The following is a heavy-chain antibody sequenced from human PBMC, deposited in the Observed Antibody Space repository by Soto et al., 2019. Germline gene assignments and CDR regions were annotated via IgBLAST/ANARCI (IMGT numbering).Heavy chain of an antibody. Sequence: QVQLVESGGGVVQPGTSLRLSCAASGFTFKTHAMHWVRQAPGKGLEWMAVIAYDGTEKFYADSVKGRFTISRDNSKNALYLHINPLRNEDTAVYYCGKDVGDYVPYYYGVDVWGQGTTVTVAS. CDR3: GKDVGDYVPYYYGVDV. CDR2: IAYDGTEK. V-gene: IGHV3-30*18. CDR1: GFTFKTHA. J-gene: IGHJ6*02. D-gene: IGHD1-26*01.